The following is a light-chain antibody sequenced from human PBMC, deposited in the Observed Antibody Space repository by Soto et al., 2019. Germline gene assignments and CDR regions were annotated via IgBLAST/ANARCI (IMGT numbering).Light chain of an antibody. CDR3: SSYTSSSTLLYV. CDR2: DVS. J-gene: IGLJ1*01. CDR1: SSDVGGYNY. V-gene: IGLV2-14*01. Sequence: QSALTQPASVSGSPGQSITISCTGTSSDVGGYNYVSWYQQHPGKAPKLMIYDVSNRPSGVSNRFSGSKSGNTASLTISGLQAEDAADYYCSSYTSSSTLLYVFGTGNKLTVL.